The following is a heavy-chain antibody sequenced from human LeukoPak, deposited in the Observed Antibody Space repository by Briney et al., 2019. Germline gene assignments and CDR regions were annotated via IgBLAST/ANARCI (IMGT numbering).Heavy chain of an antibody. J-gene: IGHJ4*02. Sequence: SLSFSCADTGFTFDDYARHWVRQAPGKGLEWVSGISWNSGSIGYADSVKGRFTISRDNAKNSLYLQMNSLRAEDTALYYCAKGWWEPRYYFDYWGQGTLVTVSS. V-gene: IGHV3-9*01. D-gene: IGHD2-15*01. CDR1: GFTFDDYA. CDR3: AKGWWEPRYYFDY. CDR2: ISWNSGSI.